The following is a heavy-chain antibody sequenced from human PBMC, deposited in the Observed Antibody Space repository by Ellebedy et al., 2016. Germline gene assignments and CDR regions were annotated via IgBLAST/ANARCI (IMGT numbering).Heavy chain of an antibody. J-gene: IGHJ4*02. Sequence: SETLSLTXTVSGGSISSYYWSWIRQPPGKGLEWIGYIYYSGSTNYNPSLKSRVTISVDTSKNQFSLKLSSVTAADTAVYYCARDSGRIVATNYFDYWGQGTLVTVSS. CDR2: IYYSGST. V-gene: IGHV4-59*12. D-gene: IGHD5-12*01. CDR1: GGSISSYY. CDR3: ARDSGRIVATNYFDY.